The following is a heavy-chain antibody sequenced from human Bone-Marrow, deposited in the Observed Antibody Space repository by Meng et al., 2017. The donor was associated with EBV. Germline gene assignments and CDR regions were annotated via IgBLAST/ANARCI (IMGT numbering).Heavy chain of an antibody. V-gene: IGHV4-4*02. CDR3: ARGNAYNVPSFDY. CDR1: GASISGSNW. J-gene: IGHJ4*02. D-gene: IGHD5-24*01. Sequence: QVQLQESGPGLGKPSGTRSLPCAVSGASISGSNWWSWVRQPPGKGLEWIGEIWHGGNTNYNPSLKSRVTISVDKSGNQFSLNLNSVTAADTAVYYCARGNAYNVPSFDYWGQGTLVTVSS. CDR2: IWHGGNT.